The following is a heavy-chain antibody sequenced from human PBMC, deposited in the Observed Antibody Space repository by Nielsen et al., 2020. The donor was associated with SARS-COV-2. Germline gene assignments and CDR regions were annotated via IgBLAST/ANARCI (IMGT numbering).Heavy chain of an antibody. CDR1: GFTFSSYS. D-gene: IGHD4-17*01. CDR3: ARTHGDYVALYYYYGMDV. Sequence: GESLKISCAASGFTFSSYSMNWVRQAPGKGLEWVSYISSSSSTIYYADSVKGRFTISRDNAKNSLYLQMNSLRAEDTAVYYCARTHGDYVALYYYYGMDVWGQGTTVTVSS. J-gene: IGHJ6*02. V-gene: IGHV3-48*01. CDR2: ISSSSSTI.